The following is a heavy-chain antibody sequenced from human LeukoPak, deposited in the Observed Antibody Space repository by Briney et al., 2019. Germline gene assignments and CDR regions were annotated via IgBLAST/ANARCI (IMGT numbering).Heavy chain of an antibody. Sequence: SETLSLTCTVSGGSVSSGSYYWSWIRQPPGKGLEWIGYIYYSGSTYYNPSLKSRVTISVDTSKNQFSLKLSSVTAADTAVYYCARESMRSASDYWGQGTLVTVSS. J-gene: IGHJ4*02. CDR1: GGSVSSGSYY. CDR3: ARESMRSASDY. D-gene: IGHD2/OR15-2a*01. V-gene: IGHV4-61*01. CDR2: IYYSGST.